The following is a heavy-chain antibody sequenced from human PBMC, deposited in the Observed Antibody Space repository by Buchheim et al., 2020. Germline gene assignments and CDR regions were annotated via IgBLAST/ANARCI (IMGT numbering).Heavy chain of an antibody. D-gene: IGHD3-9*01. J-gene: IGHJ5*02. V-gene: IGHV3-23*01. CDR3: ANFAWGPRGRNNWFDP. CDR2: ISGSGGST. CDR1: GFTFSSYA. Sequence: EVQLLESGGGLVQPGGSLRLSCAASGFTFSSYAMSWVRQAPGKGLEWVSAISGSGGSTYYADSVKGRFTIPRDNSKNTLFLQMNSRRAEDTAVYYCANFAWGPRGRNNWFDPWGQGTL.